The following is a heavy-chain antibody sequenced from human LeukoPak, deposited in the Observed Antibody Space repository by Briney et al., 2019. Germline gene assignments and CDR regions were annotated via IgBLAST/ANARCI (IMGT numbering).Heavy chain of an antibody. J-gene: IGHJ4*02. D-gene: IGHD5-12*01. V-gene: IGHV3-7*03. CDR2: IKKDGSET. CDR3: ARGRYSGTTYYFDY. CDR1: GFTFSTSW. Sequence: GGSLRLSCAASGFTFSTSWMSWVRQVPGKGLEWVANIKKDGSETYYVDSVKGRFTISRDNAKNSLYLQMNSLRAEDTAMYYCARGRYSGTTYYFDYWGRGTLVTVSS.